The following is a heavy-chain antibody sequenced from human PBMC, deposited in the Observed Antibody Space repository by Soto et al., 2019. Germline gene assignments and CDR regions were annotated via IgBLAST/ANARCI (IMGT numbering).Heavy chain of an antibody. CDR1: GYTFTSYA. CDR2: ISAGNGNT. J-gene: IGHJ4*02. V-gene: IGHV1-3*01. Sequence: GASVKVSCKASGYTFTSYAMHWVRQAPGQRLEWMGWISAGNGNTKYSQKFQGRVTITRDTSASTAYMELSSLRSEDAAVYYCARVGTWDYYDSSPDYWGQGTLVTVSS. CDR3: ARVGTWDYYDSSPDY. D-gene: IGHD3-22*01.